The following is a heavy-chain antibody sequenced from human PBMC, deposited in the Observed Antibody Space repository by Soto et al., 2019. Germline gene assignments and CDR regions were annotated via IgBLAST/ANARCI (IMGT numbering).Heavy chain of an antibody. Sequence: ASVKVSCKTSGYTFSNYGITWVRHAPGQPLEWLGWISLYSDGTNYAQKFQGRVSMTTDTSTTTAYMELRSLRSDDTAVYYCARVVPGAEAWFGPWGQGTLVTVS. J-gene: IGHJ5*02. D-gene: IGHD2-2*01. CDR2: ISLYSDGT. CDR3: ARVVPGAEAWFGP. CDR1: GYTFSNYG. V-gene: IGHV1-18*01.